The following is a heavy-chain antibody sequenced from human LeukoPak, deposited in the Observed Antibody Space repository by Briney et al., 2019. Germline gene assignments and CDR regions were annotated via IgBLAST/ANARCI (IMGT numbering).Heavy chain of an antibody. CDR3: ARDPYSGNYGTYYYYYMDV. CDR2: ISYDGSTK. J-gene: IGHJ6*03. Sequence: GGSLRLSCTAPGFTFSTYGMHWVRQAPGKGLEWVTLISYDGSTKYYSDSVKGRFTLSRDNSKNTLYLQMDSLGPEDTAVYYCARDPYSGNYGTYYYYYMDVWGKGTTVTISS. V-gene: IGHV3-30*03. CDR1: GFTFSTYG. D-gene: IGHD1-26*01.